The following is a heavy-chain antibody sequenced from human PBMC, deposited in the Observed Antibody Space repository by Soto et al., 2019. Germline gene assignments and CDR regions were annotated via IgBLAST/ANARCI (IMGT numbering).Heavy chain of an antibody. J-gene: IGHJ4*02. V-gene: IGHV3-23*01. CDR1: GFTFISYG. Sequence: PGGSLRLSCAAAGFTFISYGMSWVRKATGKGLEWVSAISGSGGSTYYADSVKGRFTISRDNSKNTLYLQMNSLRAEDTAVYYCVLWPPYYFDYWGQGTLVTVSS. CDR3: VLWPPYYFDY. CDR2: ISGSGGST. D-gene: IGHD3-10*01.